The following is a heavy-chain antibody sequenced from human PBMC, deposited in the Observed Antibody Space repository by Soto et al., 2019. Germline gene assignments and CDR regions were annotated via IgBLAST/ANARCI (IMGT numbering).Heavy chain of an antibody. J-gene: IGHJ4*02. CDR2: ISSSSSYT. CDR3: ARKGDYSVDY. Sequence: QVQLVESGGGLVKPGVSLRLSCAASGFTFSDYYMSWIRQAPGKGLEWVSYISSSSSYTNYADSVKGRFTISRDTAKNSLYLQMNSRRAEDTAVYYCARKGDYSVDYWGQGTLVTVSS. D-gene: IGHD4-17*01. CDR1: GFTFSDYY. V-gene: IGHV3-11*05.